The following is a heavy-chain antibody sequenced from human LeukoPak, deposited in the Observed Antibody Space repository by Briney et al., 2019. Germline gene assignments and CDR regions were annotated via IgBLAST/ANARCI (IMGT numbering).Heavy chain of an antibody. CDR3: AKDDYYDSSGYYPNFDY. J-gene: IGHJ4*02. D-gene: IGHD3-22*01. V-gene: IGHV3-23*01. CDR1: GFTFSSYA. CDR2: ISGSGGST. Sequence: GGSLRLSCAASGFTFSSYAMSWVRQAPGKGLEWVSAISGSGGSTYYADSVKGRFTISRDNSKNTLYLQMNSLRAEDTVVYYCAKDDYYDSSGYYPNFDYWGQGTLVTVSS.